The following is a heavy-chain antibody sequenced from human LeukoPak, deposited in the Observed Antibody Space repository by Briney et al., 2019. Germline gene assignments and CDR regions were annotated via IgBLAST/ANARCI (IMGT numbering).Heavy chain of an antibody. CDR2: IYYSGTT. J-gene: IGHJ1*01. CDR1: GGSISSSSYY. D-gene: IGHD3-9*01. CDR3: ARHDILTGYPFKH. V-gene: IGHV4-39*01. Sequence: SETLSLTCTVSGGSISSSSYYWGWIRQPPGKGLEWIGSIYYSGTTYYNPSLKSRVTISVYTSKNQFSLKLSSVTAADTAVYYCARHDILTGYPFKHWGQGTLVTVSS.